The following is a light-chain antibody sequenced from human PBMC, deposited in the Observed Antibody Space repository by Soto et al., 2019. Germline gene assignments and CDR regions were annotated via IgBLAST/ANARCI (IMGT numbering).Light chain of an antibody. CDR1: QGINSA. CDR3: QNFNYSPT. CDR2: GAS. Sequence: AIQLTQSPSSLSASVGDRATITCRASQGINSALAWYQQKSGKAPKLLIPGASTLESGVPSRFSGSGSGTDFTLTSNILQPEGFATYYYQNFNYSPTFGGGTKVEI. V-gene: IGKV1D-13*01. J-gene: IGKJ4*01.